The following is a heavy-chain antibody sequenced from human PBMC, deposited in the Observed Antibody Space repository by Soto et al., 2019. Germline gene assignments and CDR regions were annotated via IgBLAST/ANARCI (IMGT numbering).Heavy chain of an antibody. CDR2: ISSSSSYI. D-gene: IGHD1-26*01. V-gene: IGHV3-21*01. CDR3: ARDSGSRRFQH. J-gene: IGHJ1*01. Sequence: EVQLVESGGGLVKPGGSLRLSCAASGFTFSSYSRNWVRQAPGKGLEWVSSISSSSSYIYYADSVKGRFTISRDNAKNSLYLQMNSLRAEDTAVYYCARDSGSRRFQHWGQGTLVTVSS. CDR1: GFTFSSYS.